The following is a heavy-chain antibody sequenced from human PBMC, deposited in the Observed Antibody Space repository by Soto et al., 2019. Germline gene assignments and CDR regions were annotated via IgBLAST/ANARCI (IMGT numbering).Heavy chain of an antibody. J-gene: IGHJ4*02. CDR3: ARHRYVEMATISDY. CDR1: GGSISSSSYY. Sequence: SETLSLTCTVSGGSISSSSYYWGWIRQPPGKGLEWIGSIYYSGSTYYNPSLKSRVTISVDTSKNQFSLKLSSVTAADTAVYYCARHRYVEMATISDYWGQGTLVTVSS. CDR2: IYYSGST. V-gene: IGHV4-39*01. D-gene: IGHD5-12*01.